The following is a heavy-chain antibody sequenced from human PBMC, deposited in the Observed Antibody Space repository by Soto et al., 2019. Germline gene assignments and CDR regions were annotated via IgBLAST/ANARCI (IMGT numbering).Heavy chain of an antibody. CDR2: INAGNGNT. CDR1: GYTFTSYA. V-gene: IGHV1-3*05. CDR3: ARSIVVVTALDY. J-gene: IGHJ4*02. Sequence: QVQLVQSGAEEKKPGASVKVSCKASGYTFTSYAMHWVRQAPGQRLEWMGWINAGNGNTKYSQKFQGRVTITRDTSASKAYMELRSLRSEETAVYYCARSIVVVTALDYWGQGNLVTVYS. D-gene: IGHD2-21*02.